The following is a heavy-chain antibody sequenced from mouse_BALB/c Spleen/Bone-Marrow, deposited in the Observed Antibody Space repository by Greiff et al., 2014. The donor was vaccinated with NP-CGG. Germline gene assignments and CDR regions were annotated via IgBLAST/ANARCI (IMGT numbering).Heavy chain of an antibody. CDR3: ARHRYDYDGAMDY. J-gene: IGHJ4*01. CDR2: INSDGGST. D-gene: IGHD2-4*01. Sequence: DVHLVESGGGLVQPGESLKLSCESKEYEFPSHDMSWVRKTPEKRLELVAAINSDGGSTYYPDTMERRFIISRDNTKKTLYLQMSSLRSEDTALYYCARHRYDYDGAMDYWGQGTSVTVSS. V-gene: IGHV5-2*01. CDR1: EYEFPSHD.